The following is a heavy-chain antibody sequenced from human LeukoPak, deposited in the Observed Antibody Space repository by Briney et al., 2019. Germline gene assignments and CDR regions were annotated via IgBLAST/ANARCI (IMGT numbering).Heavy chain of an antibody. Sequence: PSETLSLTCAVYGGSFSGYYWSWIRQPPGKGLEWIGEINHSGSTNYNPSLKSRVTISVDTSKNQFSLKLSSVTAADTAVYYCASLPGPDYDSSGYYYNYWGQGTLVTVSS. D-gene: IGHD3-22*01. J-gene: IGHJ4*02. CDR2: INHSGST. CDR3: ASLPGPDYDSSGYYYNY. CDR1: GGSFSGYY. V-gene: IGHV4-34*01.